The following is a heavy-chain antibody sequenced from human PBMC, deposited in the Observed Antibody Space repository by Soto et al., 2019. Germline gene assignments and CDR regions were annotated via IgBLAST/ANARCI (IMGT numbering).Heavy chain of an antibody. CDR2: IYYSGST. D-gene: IGHD3-9*01. CDR3: ARGGRYFDWLGLPNCFDA. Sequence: SETLSLTCTVSGGSISSGGYYWGWIRQHPGKGLEWIGSIYYSGSTYYNPSLKSRVTISVDTSKNQFSLKLSSVTAAETAVYYGARGGRYFDWLGLPNCFDAWGQGTLVTVSS. V-gene: IGHV4-31*03. CDR1: GGSISSGGYY. J-gene: IGHJ5*02.